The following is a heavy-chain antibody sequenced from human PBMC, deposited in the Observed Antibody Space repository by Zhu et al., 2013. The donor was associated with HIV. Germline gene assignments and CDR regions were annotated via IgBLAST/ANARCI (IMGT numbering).Heavy chain of an antibody. CDR1: GGSFSGYY. CDR3: ARAYDFWSGYPDY. D-gene: IGHD3-3*01. Sequence: QVQLQQWGAGLLKPSETLSLTCAVYGGSFSGYYWSWIRQPPGKGLEWIGEINHSGSTNYNPSLKSRVTISVDTSKNQFSLKLSSVTAADTAVYYCARAYDFWSGYPDYWGQGTLVTVSS. J-gene: IGHJ4*02. V-gene: IGHV4-34*01. CDR2: INHSGST.